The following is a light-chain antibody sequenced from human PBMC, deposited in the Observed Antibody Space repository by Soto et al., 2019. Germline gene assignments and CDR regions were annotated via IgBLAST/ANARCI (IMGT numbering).Light chain of an antibody. CDR1: SSDVGRHNY. V-gene: IGLV2-14*01. J-gene: IGLJ3*02. CDR3: SSYTHNQRL. CDR2: EVN. Sequence: QSALTQPASVSGSPGQSITISCTGTSSDVGRHNYVSWYQQHPGKAPKLIIYEVNNRPSGVSYRFSGSKSGNTASLTISGVQDEDEADYYCSSYTHNQRLFGGGTQLTVL.